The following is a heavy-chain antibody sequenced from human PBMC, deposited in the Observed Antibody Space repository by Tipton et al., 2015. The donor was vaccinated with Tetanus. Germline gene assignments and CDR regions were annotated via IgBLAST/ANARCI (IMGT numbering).Heavy chain of an antibody. CDR2: ISNGNT. CDR3: ARANNEFPKKGPFDF. V-gene: IGHV4-4*07. CDR1: RGPISSYY. Sequence: TLSLTCTVSRGPISSYYWSWIRQPAGKGLEWIGHISNGNTDYAASLRSRVTLSVDTSKNQFSLKLTSVTAADTAVYYCARANNEFPKKGPFDFWGQGALVIVSS. D-gene: IGHD1-1*01. J-gene: IGHJ4*02.